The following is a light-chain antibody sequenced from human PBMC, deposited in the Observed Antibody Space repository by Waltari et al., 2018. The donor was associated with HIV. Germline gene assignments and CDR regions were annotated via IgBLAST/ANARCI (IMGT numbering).Light chain of an antibody. CDR1: SSAIRSYNY. V-gene: IGLV2-14*01. J-gene: IGLJ2*01. CDR2: EVS. Sequence: QSALTQPASVSGSPGQSITISCTGTSSAIRSYNYVSWYQQHPGKAPKLVIYEVSNRPSGFSNRFSGSKSGNTASLTISGLQAEDEADYYCSSYISNITWVFGGGTKVTVL. CDR3: SSYISNITWV.